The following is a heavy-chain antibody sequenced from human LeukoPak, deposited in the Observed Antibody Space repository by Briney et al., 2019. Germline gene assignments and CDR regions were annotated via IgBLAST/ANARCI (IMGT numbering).Heavy chain of an antibody. V-gene: IGHV4-30-2*01. CDR2: IYHSGST. Sequence: SETLSLTCTVSGGSISSGGYYWSWIRQPPGKGLEWIGYIYHSGSTYYNPSLKSRVTISVDRSKNQFSLKLSSVTAADTAVYYCARALRDYGGNPYYFDYWGQGTLVTVSS. J-gene: IGHJ4*02. D-gene: IGHD4-23*01. CDR1: GGSISSGGYY. CDR3: ARALRDYGGNPYYFDY.